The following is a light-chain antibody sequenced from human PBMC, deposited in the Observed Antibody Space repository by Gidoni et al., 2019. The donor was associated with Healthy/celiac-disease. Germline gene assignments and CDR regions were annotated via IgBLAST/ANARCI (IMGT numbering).Light chain of an antibody. CDR1: QSVSSSY. V-gene: IGKV3-20*01. CDR2: GAS. CDR3: QQYGSSQIT. J-gene: IGKJ5*01. Sequence: EIVLTQSPGTLSLSPGERATLSCRASQSVSSSYLAWYQQKPGQAPRLLIYGASSRATGIPDRFRGSGSGTDFTLTISRLEPEDFAVYYCQQYGSSQITFXQXTRLEIK.